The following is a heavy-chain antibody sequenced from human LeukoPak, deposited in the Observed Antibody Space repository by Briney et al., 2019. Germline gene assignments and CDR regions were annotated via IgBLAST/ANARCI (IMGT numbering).Heavy chain of an antibody. CDR3: ASSPTTGTTSDRRGLVAEGGSYYYYYMDV. J-gene: IGHJ6*03. CDR1: GFTFSSYE. D-gene: IGHD1-1*01. CDR2: IYSAGSI. V-gene: IGHV3-53*01. Sequence: GGSLRLSCAASGFTFSSYEMNWVRQAPGKGLEWVSFIYSAGSIYYSGSVKGRFTIPIDNSKNTLYLQMNSLRAEDTAVYYCASSPTTGTTSDRRGLVAEGGSYYYYYMDVWGKGTTVTISS.